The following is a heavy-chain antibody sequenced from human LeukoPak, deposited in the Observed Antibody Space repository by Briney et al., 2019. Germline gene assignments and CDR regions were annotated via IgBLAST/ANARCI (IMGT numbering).Heavy chain of an antibody. CDR3: AKDLEGWPATSYYYGMDV. J-gene: IGHJ6*02. V-gene: IGHV3-9*01. D-gene: IGHD2-15*01. Sequence: GRSLPLSYAPSRFTVHHYAMFWVRPPPAKGREWVSGGSWNSGSIGYAASVKGRFPIARDNAKYALYLQMNRLRTEDTALYYCAKDLEGWPATSYYYGMDVWGQGTTVTVSS. CDR1: RFTVHHYA. CDR2: GSWNSGSI.